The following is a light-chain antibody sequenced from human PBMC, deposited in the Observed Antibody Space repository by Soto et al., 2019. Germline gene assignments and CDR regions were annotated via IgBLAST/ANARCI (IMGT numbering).Light chain of an antibody. Sequence: QYALTQPASVSGSPGQSITISCTGTSSDVGGYNYVSWYQQHPGKAPKLMIYEVSNRPSGVSNRFSGSKSGNTASLTISGLQAEDEADYYCSSHTTTSSALQVFGTGTKVTVL. J-gene: IGLJ1*01. CDR1: SSDVGGYNY. V-gene: IGLV2-14*01. CDR2: EVS. CDR3: SSHTTTSSALQV.